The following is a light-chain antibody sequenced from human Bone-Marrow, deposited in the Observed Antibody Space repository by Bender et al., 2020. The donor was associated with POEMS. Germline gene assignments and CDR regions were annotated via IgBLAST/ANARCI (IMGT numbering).Light chain of an antibody. Sequence: QSALTQPASVSGSPGQSITISCAGSTSDIGTYKLVSWYQQHPGKAPKLMIYDATKRPSGVSNRFSGSKSGNTASLTISGLQAEDESDYYCSSYSSSTILVFGGGTKLTVL. CDR3: SSYSSSTILV. V-gene: IGLV2-14*02. CDR2: DAT. J-gene: IGLJ2*01. CDR1: TSDIGTYKL.